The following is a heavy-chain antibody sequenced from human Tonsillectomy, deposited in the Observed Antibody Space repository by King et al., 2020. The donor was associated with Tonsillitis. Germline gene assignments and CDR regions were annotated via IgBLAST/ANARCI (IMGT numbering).Heavy chain of an antibody. Sequence: QLVQSGGGLVQPGGSLRLSCAASGFTFSSYAMSWVRQAPGKGLEWGSTIRGSNGDTYYADSVRGRFPISRDNANNILYLQMNSLRAEDTAVYYCARCNNGDYGAFDIWGQGTVVTVSS. CDR2: IRGSNGDT. CDR1: GFTFSSYA. J-gene: IGHJ3*02. D-gene: IGHD4-17*01. CDR3: ARCNNGDYGAFDI. V-gene: IGHV3-23*04.